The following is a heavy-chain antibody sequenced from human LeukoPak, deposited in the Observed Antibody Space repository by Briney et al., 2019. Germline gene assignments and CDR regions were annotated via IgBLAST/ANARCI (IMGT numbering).Heavy chain of an antibody. J-gene: IGHJ6*03. V-gene: IGHV4-61*02. D-gene: IGHD1-26*01. CDR2: IYTTGTT. CDR3: ARDAGSYVSYMDV. CDR1: GGSISTGTFS. Sequence: SETLSLTCTVSGGSISTGTFSWSWIRQPAGKGLEWIGRIYTTGTTNYSPSLKSRVTISIDTSKSQFSLRLTSVTAADTAIYYCARDAGSYVSYMDVWGKGTAVTVSS.